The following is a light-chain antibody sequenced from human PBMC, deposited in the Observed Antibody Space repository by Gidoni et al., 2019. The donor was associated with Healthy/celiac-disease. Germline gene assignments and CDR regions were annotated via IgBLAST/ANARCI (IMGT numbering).Light chain of an antibody. CDR3: QQSYSTPPYT. Sequence: ESQMTQSTSSLSASVGDRVTITCRASQSISSYLNWYQQKPGKAPKLLIYSASSLQSGVPSRFSGSGSWTDFTLTISSLLPEDFATYYCQQSYSTPPYTFGQGTKLEIK. J-gene: IGKJ2*01. CDR1: QSISSY. CDR2: SAS. V-gene: IGKV1-39*01.